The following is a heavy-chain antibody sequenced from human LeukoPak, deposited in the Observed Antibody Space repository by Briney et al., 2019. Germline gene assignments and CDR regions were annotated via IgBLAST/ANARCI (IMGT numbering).Heavy chain of an antibody. J-gene: IGHJ4*02. Sequence: GGSLRLSCVATGFSFSNYSMHWVCQAPGKGLEWVSYISRTGNIVYYADSVKGRFTISRDNAKDSLFLQMDSLRDEDTAVYYCANLTHWGQGILVTVSS. CDR3: ANLTH. CDR1: GFSFSNYS. CDR2: ISRTGNIV. V-gene: IGHV3-48*02. D-gene: IGHD2-21*02.